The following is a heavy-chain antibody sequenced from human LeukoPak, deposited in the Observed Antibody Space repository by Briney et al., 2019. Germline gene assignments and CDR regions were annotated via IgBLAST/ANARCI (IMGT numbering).Heavy chain of an antibody. D-gene: IGHD6-13*01. J-gene: IGHJ5*02. Sequence: SETLSLTCTVSGGSISSSSYYWGWIRQPPGKGLEWIGSIYYSGSTYYNPSLKSRVTISVDTSKNQFSLKLSSVTAADTAVYYCARDRPRGIAAGNWFDPWGQGTLVTVSS. V-gene: IGHV4-39*07. CDR3: ARDRPRGIAAGNWFDP. CDR1: GGSISSSSYY. CDR2: IYYSGST.